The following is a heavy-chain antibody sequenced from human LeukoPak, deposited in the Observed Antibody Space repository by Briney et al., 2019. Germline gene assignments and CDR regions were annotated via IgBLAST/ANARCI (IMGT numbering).Heavy chain of an antibody. CDR1: GYTFTSYG. Sequence: RGASVKVSCKASGYTFTSYGISWVRQAPGQGLEWMGWISAYNGNTNYAQKLQGRVTMTTDTSTSTAYMELRSLRPDDTAVYYCARDVYYGSGSWFDYWGQGTLVTVSS. CDR3: ARDVYYGSGSWFDY. CDR2: ISAYNGNT. V-gene: IGHV1-18*01. D-gene: IGHD3-10*01. J-gene: IGHJ4*02.